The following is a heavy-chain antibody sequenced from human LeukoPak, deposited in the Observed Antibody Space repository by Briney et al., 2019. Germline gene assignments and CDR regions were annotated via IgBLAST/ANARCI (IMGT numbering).Heavy chain of an antibody. CDR3: ARGSPHYYDSSGYFDY. J-gene: IGHJ4*02. D-gene: IGHD3-22*01. V-gene: IGHV3-53*01. CDR2: IYSGDST. Sequence: GGSLRLSCAASGFTVSSNYMSWVRQAPGKGLGWVSVIYSGDSTYYTDSVKGRFTISRDNSKNTLYLQMNSLRAEDTAVYYCARGSPHYYDSSGYFDYWGQGTLVTVSS. CDR1: GFTVSSNY.